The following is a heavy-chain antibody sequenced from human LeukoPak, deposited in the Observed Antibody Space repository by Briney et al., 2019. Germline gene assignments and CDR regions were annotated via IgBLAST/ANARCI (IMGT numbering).Heavy chain of an antibody. Sequence: GASVKVSCKASGYTFTSYGISWVRQASGQGLEWMGWISAYNGNTNYAQKLQGRVTMTTDTSTSTAYMELRSLRSDDTAVYYCARDYDSSGSEYFQHWGQGTLVTVSS. D-gene: IGHD3-22*01. CDR2: ISAYNGNT. CDR1: GYTFTSYG. V-gene: IGHV1-18*01. J-gene: IGHJ1*01. CDR3: ARDYDSSGSEYFQH.